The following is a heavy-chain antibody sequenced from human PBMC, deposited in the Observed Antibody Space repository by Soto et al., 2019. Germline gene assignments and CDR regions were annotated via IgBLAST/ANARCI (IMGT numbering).Heavy chain of an antibody. J-gene: IGHJ3*02. V-gene: IGHV1-18*01. D-gene: IGHD3-3*01. CDR3: ARDLFIDDFCSCYYKVPDAFDI. CDR1: GYTFTSYG. Sequence: ASVKVSCKASGYTFTSYGISWVRQAPGQGLEWMGWISAYNGNTNYAQKLQGRVTMTTDTSTSTAYMELRSLRSDDTAVYYCARDLFIDDFCSCYYKVPDAFDIWGQGTMVTVSS. CDR2: ISAYNGNT.